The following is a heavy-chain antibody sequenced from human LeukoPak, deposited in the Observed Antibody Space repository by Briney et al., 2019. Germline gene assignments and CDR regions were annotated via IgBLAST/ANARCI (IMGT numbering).Heavy chain of an antibody. CDR2: IRTKPYGGTT. CDR1: GFIFGDYA. CDR3: TRGYCSGGSCSHTFDI. Sequence: GGSLRLSCTASGFIFGDYAMSWVRQAPGEGLEWVGFIRTKPYGGTTENAASVKGRFTISRDDFKSIAYLQMNSLQTEDTAVYYCTRGYCSGGSCSHTFDIWGQGTMVTVSS. V-gene: IGHV3-49*04. D-gene: IGHD2-15*01. J-gene: IGHJ3*02.